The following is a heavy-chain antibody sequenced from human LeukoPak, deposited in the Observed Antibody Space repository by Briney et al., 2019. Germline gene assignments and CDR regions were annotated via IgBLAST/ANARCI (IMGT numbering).Heavy chain of an antibody. D-gene: IGHD3-22*01. CDR3: ARSSINYDSSGYYFDY. V-gene: IGHV1-69*01. CDR2: IIPIFGTA. CDR1: GGTFSSYA. Sequence: SVKVSCKASGGTFSSYAISWVRQAPGQGLEWMGGIIPIFGTANYAQKFQGRVTITADESTSTAYMGLSSLRSEDTAVYYCARSSINYDSSGYYFDYWGQGTLVTVSS. J-gene: IGHJ4*02.